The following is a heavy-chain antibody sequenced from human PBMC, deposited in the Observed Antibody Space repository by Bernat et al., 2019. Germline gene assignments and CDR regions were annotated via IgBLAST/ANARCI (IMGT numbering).Heavy chain of an antibody. J-gene: IGHJ3*02. V-gene: IGHV3-30*18. Sequence: QVHLVESGGGVVQPGRSLRLSCGASGFTFSSHGMHWVRQAPGKGLEWVAAISYDGSREKYVDSVKGRITISRDNSKNTLFLQMDSLSAEDTAVYYCAKGGHSNGGKKGFDIWGQGTKVTVSS. CDR1: GFTFSSHG. D-gene: IGHD2-15*01. CDR3: AKGGHSNGGKKGFDI. CDR2: ISYDGSRE.